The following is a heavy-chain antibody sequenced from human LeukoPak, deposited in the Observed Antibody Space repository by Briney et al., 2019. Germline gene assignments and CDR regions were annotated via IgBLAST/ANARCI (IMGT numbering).Heavy chain of an antibody. D-gene: IGHD3-3*01. J-gene: IGHJ6*02. CDR1: GGSISSYY. V-gene: IGHV4-59*08. CDR3: AGRFLEYYYYGMDV. CDR2: IYYSGST. Sequence: SQTLSLTCTVSGGSISSYYWSWIRQPPGKGLEWIGYIYYSGSTNYNPSLKSRVTISVDTSKNQFSLKLSSVTAADTAVYYCAGRFLEYYYYGMDVWGQGTTVTVSS.